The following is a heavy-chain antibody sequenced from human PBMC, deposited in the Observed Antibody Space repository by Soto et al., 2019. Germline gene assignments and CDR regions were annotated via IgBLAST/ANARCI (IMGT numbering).Heavy chain of an antibody. Sequence: ASVKVSCKVSGYTLTDLSMHWVRQAPGKGLEWMGGFDPEDGETIYAQKFQGRVTMTEDTSTDTAYMELSSLRSEDTAVFYCARAVSDFWGGYNQYFQHWGEGTLVTVSS. V-gene: IGHV1-24*01. J-gene: IGHJ1*01. D-gene: IGHD3-3*01. CDR3: ARAVSDFWGGYNQYFQH. CDR2: FDPEDGET. CDR1: GYTLTDLS.